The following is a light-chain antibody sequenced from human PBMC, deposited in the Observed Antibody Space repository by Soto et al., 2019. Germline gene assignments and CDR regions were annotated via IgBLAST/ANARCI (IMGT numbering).Light chain of an antibody. CDR2: DAS. Sequence: EILLTQSPATLSLSPGERATLSCRASQSVSSYLAWYQQKPGQAPRLLIYDASNRATGIPARFSGSGSGTDFTLTIRSIEPEDFAVYYCQQRSNGGFGHGTRLEIK. CDR1: QSVSSY. J-gene: IGKJ5*01. V-gene: IGKV3-11*01. CDR3: QQRSNGG.